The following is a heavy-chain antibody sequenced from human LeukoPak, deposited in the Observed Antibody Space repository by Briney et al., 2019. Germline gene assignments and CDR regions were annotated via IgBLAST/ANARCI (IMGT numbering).Heavy chain of an antibody. V-gene: IGHV1-69*13. Sequence: GASVKVSCKASGGTFSRYAISWVRQAPGQGLEWMGGIIPIFGTANYAQKFQGRVTITADESTSTAYMELSSLRSEDTAVYYCASGTPVGVVTAILDHPYGMDVWGQGTTVTVSS. CDR2: IIPIFGTA. CDR1: GGTFSRYA. D-gene: IGHD2-21*02. J-gene: IGHJ6*02. CDR3: ASGTPVGVVTAILDHPYGMDV.